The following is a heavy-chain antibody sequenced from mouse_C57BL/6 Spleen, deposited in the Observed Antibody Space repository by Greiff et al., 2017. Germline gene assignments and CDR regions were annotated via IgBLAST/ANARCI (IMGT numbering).Heavy chain of an antibody. V-gene: IGHV1-69*01. D-gene: IGHD2-3*01. Sequence: QVQLQQSGAELVMPGASVKLSCKASGYTFTSYWMHWVKQRPGQGLEWIGEIDPSDSYTNYNQKFKGKSTLTVDKSSSTAYMQLSSLTSEDSAVYYCARGGWFHFDYWGQGTTLTVSS. CDR2: IDPSDSYT. CDR1: GYTFTSYW. CDR3: ARGGWFHFDY. J-gene: IGHJ2*01.